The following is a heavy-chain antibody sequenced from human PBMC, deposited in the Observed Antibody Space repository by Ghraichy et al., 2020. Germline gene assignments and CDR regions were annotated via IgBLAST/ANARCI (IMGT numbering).Heavy chain of an antibody. CDR3: TRELLVRGVIIKEGDAFDI. CDR1: GFTFGDYA. J-gene: IGHJ3*02. D-gene: IGHD3-10*01. CDR2: IRSKAYGRTT. Sequence: GGSLRLSCTASGFTFGDYAMSWFRQAPGKGLEWVGFIRSKAYGRTTEYAASVKGRFTISRDDSKSIAYLQMNSLKTEDTAVYYCTRELLVRGVIIKEGDAFDIWGQGTMVTVSS. V-gene: IGHV3-49*03.